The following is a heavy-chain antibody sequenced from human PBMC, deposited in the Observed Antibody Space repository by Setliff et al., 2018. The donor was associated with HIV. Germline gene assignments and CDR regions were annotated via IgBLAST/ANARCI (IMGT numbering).Heavy chain of an antibody. CDR1: GYTFTSYA. CDR2: INPNSGAT. Sequence: ASVKVSCKASGYTFTSYAMHWVRQAPGQRLEWMGWINPNSGATNYAHNFQGRVTMTRDTSISTAYMDLSSLTSDDTAVYYCVLASIVSTARWNHWGRGTLVTVSS. D-gene: IGHD1-26*01. CDR3: VLASIVSTARWNH. J-gene: IGHJ5*02. V-gene: IGHV1-2*02.